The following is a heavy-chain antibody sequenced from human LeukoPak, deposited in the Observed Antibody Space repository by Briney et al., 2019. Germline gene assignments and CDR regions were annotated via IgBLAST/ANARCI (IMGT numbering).Heavy chain of an antibody. CDR3: ARGSRTMVRGVPLYYFDY. Sequence: ASVKVSCKASGYTFTSYDINWVRQATGQGLEWMGWMNPNSGNTGYAQKFRGRVTMTRNTSISTAYMELRSLRSEDTAAYYCARGSRTMVRGVPLYYFDYWGQGTLVTVSS. D-gene: IGHD3-10*01. CDR1: GYTFTSYD. J-gene: IGHJ4*02. V-gene: IGHV1-8*01. CDR2: MNPNSGNT.